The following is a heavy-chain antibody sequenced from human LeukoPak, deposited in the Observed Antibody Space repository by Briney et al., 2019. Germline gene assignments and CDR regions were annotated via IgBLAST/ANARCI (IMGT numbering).Heavy chain of an antibody. CDR2: INPNSGGT. Sequence: ASVKVSCKASGYTFTGYYMHWVRQAPGQGLEWMGWINPNSGGTNYAQKSQGRVTMTRDTSISTAYMELSRLRSDDTAVYYCARGLRNLSGLQWLAPFGYWGQGTLVTVSS. CDR3: ARGLRNLSGLQWLAPFGY. J-gene: IGHJ4*02. D-gene: IGHD6-19*01. CDR1: GYTFTGYY. V-gene: IGHV1-2*02.